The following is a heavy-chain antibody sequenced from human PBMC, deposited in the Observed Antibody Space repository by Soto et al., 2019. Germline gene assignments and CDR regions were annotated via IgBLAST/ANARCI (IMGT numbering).Heavy chain of an antibody. D-gene: IGHD6-13*01. CDR3: ATRPGIAAALHY. Sequence: SETLSLTCAVYGWSFSGYYWSWIRQPPGKGLEWIGEINHSGSTNYNPSLKSRVTISVDTSKNQFSLKLSSVTAADTAVYYCATRPGIAAALHYWGQGTLVTVSS. CDR1: GWSFSGYY. J-gene: IGHJ4*02. CDR2: INHSGST. V-gene: IGHV4-34*01.